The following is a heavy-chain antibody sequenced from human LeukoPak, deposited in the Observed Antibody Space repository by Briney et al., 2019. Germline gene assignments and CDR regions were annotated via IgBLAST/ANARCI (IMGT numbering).Heavy chain of an antibody. CDR2: INHSGST. J-gene: IGHJ4*02. CDR3: ARYKYYDILTGYQYYFDY. Sequence: PSETLSLTCAVYGGSFSGYYWSWIRQPPGKGLEWIGEINHSGSTNYNPSLKSRVTISVDTSKNQFSLKLSSVTAADTVVYYCARYKYYDILTGYQYYFDYWGQGTLVTVSS. V-gene: IGHV4-34*01. CDR1: GGSFSGYY. D-gene: IGHD3-9*01.